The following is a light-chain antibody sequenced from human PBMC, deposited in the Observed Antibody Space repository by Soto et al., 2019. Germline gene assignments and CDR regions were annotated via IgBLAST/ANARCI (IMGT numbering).Light chain of an antibody. CDR1: QSVSSSY. V-gene: IGKV3-20*01. CDR3: QQYGGSPWT. J-gene: IGKJ1*01. Sequence: IVLTQSPGTLSLSPGERATLSCRASQSVSSSYVAWYQQKPGQAPRLLIYGASSRATGIPDRFSGSGSGTDFTLTISRLEPEDFAVYYCQQYGGSPWTFGQGTKVEIK. CDR2: GAS.